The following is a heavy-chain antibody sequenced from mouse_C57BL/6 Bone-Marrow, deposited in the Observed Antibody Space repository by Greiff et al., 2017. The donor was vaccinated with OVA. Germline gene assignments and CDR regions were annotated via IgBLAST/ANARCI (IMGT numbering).Heavy chain of an antibody. CDR3: AKLPPYFDY. CDR2: INPYNGGT. D-gene: IGHD4-1*01. Sequence: VQLQQSGPVLVKPGASVKMSCKASGYTFTDYYMNWVKQSHGKSLEWIGVINPYNGGTSYNQKFKGKATLTVDKSSSTAYMELNSLTSEDSAVYYCAKLPPYFDYWGQGTTLTVSS. CDR1: GYTFTDYY. J-gene: IGHJ2*01. V-gene: IGHV1-19*01.